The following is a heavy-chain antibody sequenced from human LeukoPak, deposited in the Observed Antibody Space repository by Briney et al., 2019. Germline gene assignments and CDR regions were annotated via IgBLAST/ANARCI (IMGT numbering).Heavy chain of an antibody. V-gene: IGHV3-7*01. CDR3: ATCPTDKYDDDHADY. CDR1: GFIFNNYW. J-gene: IGHJ4*02. Sequence: GGSLRLSCAASGFIFNNYWMRWVRQAPGKGLEWVDNIKEDGSEKYYVDSVKGRFTISRDNAKNLLYVQMNSLRAEDTAVYYCATCPTDKYDDDHADYWGQGSRVTVSS. CDR2: IKEDGSEK. D-gene: IGHD3-3*01.